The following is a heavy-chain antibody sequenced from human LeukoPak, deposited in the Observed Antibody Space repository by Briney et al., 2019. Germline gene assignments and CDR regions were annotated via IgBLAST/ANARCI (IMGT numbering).Heavy chain of an antibody. V-gene: IGHV3-23*01. D-gene: IGHD1-7*01. J-gene: IGHJ4*02. CDR1: GFTFSSYA. Sequence: GGSLRLSCAASGFTFSSYAMSSVRQAPGKGLEWVSAISGSGGSTYYADSVKGRFTISRDNSKNTLYLQMNSLRAEDTAVYYCAKRDWNYGDKELYFDYWGQGTLVTVSS. CDR2: ISGSGGST. CDR3: AKRDWNYGDKELYFDY.